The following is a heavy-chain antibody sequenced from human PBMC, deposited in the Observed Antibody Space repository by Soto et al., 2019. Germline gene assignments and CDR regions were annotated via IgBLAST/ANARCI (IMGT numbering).Heavy chain of an antibody. CDR1: GGSINSYW. CDR2: VYSSGTT. D-gene: IGHD3-10*01. CDR3: ARDIGSFAYGEGY. Sequence: SETLSLTCGVSGGSINSYWWSWIRQPAGKGLEWIGRVYSSGTTDYNPSLNSRATMSVETSKNQFSLKLSAVTAADTAVYYFARDIGSFAYGEGYWGQGIQVTVSS. V-gene: IGHV4-4*07. J-gene: IGHJ4*02.